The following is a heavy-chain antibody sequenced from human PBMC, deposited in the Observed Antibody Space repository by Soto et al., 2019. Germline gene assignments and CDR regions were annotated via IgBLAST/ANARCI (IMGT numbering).Heavy chain of an antibody. J-gene: IGHJ4*02. V-gene: IGHV3-30-3*01. CDR2: ISYDGSNK. CDR1: GFTFSSYA. Sequence: GGSLRLSCAASGFTFSSYAMHWVRQAPGKGLEWVAVISYDGSNKYYADSVKGRFTISRDNSKNTLYLQMNSLRAEDTAVYYCARGPYYYDSGGYYDILDYWGQGTLVTVSS. D-gene: IGHD3-22*01. CDR3: ARGPYYYDSGGYYDILDY.